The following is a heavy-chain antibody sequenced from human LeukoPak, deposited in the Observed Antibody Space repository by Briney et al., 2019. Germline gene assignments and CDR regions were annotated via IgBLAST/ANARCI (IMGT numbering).Heavy chain of an antibody. D-gene: IGHD2-15*01. Sequence: ASVKVSCKASGYTFTSYAMHWVRQAPGQRLEWMGWSNAGNGNTKYSQEFQGRVTITRDTSASTAYMELSSLRSEDMSVYYCARRYCSGGSCYTAGGQGTLVTVSS. CDR1: GYTFTSYA. J-gene: IGHJ4*02. CDR2: SNAGNGNT. CDR3: ARRYCSGGSCYTA. V-gene: IGHV1-3*02.